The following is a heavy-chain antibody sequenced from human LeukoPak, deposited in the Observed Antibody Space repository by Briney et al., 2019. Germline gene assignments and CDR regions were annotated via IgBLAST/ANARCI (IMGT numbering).Heavy chain of an antibody. CDR3: ARVLRYCSGGNCYSGGLGYMDV. D-gene: IGHD2-15*01. V-gene: IGHV3-11*01. J-gene: IGHJ6*03. Sequence: GGSLRLSCAASGFTFSDYNMRWIRQAPGKGLEWVSSISRSGSTKYYADSVKGRSTISRDNAKNSLFLQMNSLRAEDTAVYYCARVLRYCSGGNCYSGGLGYMDVWGKGTTVTISS. CDR1: GFTFSDYN. CDR2: ISRSGSTK.